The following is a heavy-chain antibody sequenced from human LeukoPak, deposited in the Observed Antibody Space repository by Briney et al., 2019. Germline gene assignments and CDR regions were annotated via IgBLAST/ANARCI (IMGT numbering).Heavy chain of an antibody. CDR2: ISSGSSTI. CDR3: ARGYCSGGSCYHTFDY. Sequence: GGSLRLSCAASGFTFSSYSMNWVRQAPGKGLEWVSYISSGSSTIYSADSVKGRFTISRDNAKNSLYLQMNSLRAEDTAVYYCARGYCSGGSCYHTFDYWGQGTLVTVSS. D-gene: IGHD2-15*01. V-gene: IGHV3-48*04. CDR1: GFTFSSYS. J-gene: IGHJ4*02.